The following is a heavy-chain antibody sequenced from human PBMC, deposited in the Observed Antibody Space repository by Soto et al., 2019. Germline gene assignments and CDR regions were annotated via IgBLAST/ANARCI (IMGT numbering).Heavy chain of an antibody. CDR2: IYYRGNT. J-gene: IGHJ4*02. V-gene: IGHV4-59*08. CDR3: ARQPGYYDILTGYSTYYFDY. D-gene: IGHD3-9*01. Sequence: SETLALTCTVSGGSISSYYWNWIRQPPGKGLEWIGYIYYRGNTNYNPSLKSRVTISVDTSKNQFSLKLSSVTAADTAVYYCARQPGYYDILTGYSTYYFDYWGQGTPVTVSS. CDR1: GGSISSYY.